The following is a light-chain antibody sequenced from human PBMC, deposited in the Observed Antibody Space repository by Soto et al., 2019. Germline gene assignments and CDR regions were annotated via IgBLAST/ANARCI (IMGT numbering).Light chain of an antibody. V-gene: IGKV1-39*01. CDR1: QGISTY. CDR3: QQSYSSLWT. Sequence: IQLTQSPSSLSASVGDRVTITCRASQGISTYLNWYQQKPGKAPKLLIYAASTLQSGVPSRFSGSGSGTDFTLTISSLQPEDFATYYCQQSYSSLWTFGQG. J-gene: IGKJ1*01. CDR2: AAS.